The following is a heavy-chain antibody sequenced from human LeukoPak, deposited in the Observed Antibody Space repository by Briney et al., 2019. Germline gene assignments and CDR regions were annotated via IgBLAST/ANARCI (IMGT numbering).Heavy chain of an antibody. Sequence: GGSVRLSCAASGFTFSSYAMSWVREAPGKGLEGVSAISGSGGSTYYADSVKGRFTISRDNSKNTLYLQMNSLRAEDTAVYYCARESMVAKKNFDYWGQGTLVTVSS. D-gene: IGHD5-12*01. CDR1: GFTFSSYA. J-gene: IGHJ4*02. CDR3: ARESMVAKKNFDY. CDR2: ISGSGGST. V-gene: IGHV3-23*01.